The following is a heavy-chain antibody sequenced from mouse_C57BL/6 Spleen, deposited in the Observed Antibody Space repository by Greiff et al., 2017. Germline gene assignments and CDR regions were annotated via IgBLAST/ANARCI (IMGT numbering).Heavy chain of an antibody. CDR2: IDPSDSET. CDR1: GYTFTSYW. Sequence: QVQLQQPGAELVRPGSSVKLSCKASGYTFTSYWMHWVKQRPIQGLEWIGNIDPSDSETHYNQKFKDKATLTVDKSSSTAYMQLSSLTSEDSAVYYCASYSNYDYCDYWGQGTTLTVSS. CDR3: ASYSNYDYCDY. J-gene: IGHJ2*01. V-gene: IGHV1-52*01. D-gene: IGHD2-5*01.